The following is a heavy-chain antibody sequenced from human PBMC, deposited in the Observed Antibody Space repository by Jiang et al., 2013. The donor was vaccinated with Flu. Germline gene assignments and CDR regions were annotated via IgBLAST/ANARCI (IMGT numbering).Heavy chain of an antibody. CDR1: STSGMC. J-gene: IGHJ6*02. V-gene: IGHV2-70*01. CDR2: IDWDDDK. CDR3: ARTRGYCSGGSFRYGMDV. D-gene: IGHD2-15*01. Sequence: STSGMCVSWIRQPPGKALEWLALIDWDDDKYYSTSLKTRLTISKDTSKNQVVLTMTNMDPVDTATYYCARTRGYCSGGSFRYGMDVWGQGTTVTVSS.